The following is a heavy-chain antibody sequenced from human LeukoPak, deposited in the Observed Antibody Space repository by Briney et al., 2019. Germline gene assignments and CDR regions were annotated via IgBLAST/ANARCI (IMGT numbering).Heavy chain of an antibody. CDR1: GFTFSSYA. Sequence: GRSLRLSCAASGFTFSSYAMHWVRQAPGKGLEWVAVISYDGSNKYYADSVKGRFTISRDNSKNTLYLQMNSLRAEDTAVYYCARGIWFGELEIDYWGQGTLVTVSS. CDR3: ARGIWFGELEIDY. J-gene: IGHJ4*02. V-gene: IGHV3-30*04. CDR2: ISYDGSNK. D-gene: IGHD3-10*01.